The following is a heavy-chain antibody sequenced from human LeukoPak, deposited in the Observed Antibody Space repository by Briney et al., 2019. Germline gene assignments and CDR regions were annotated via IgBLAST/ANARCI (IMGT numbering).Heavy chain of an antibody. Sequence: GGSLRLSCAASGFTFSNYAMSWVRQASGKGLEWVSTISNSGDATYYADSVKGRFTISRDNSKNTLYLQMNSLRAEDTAVYYCAKAPPYKKYFDYWGQGTLVTVSS. CDR1: GFTFSNYA. CDR2: ISNSGDAT. J-gene: IGHJ4*02. V-gene: IGHV3-23*01. D-gene: IGHD1-1*01. CDR3: AKAPPYKKYFDY.